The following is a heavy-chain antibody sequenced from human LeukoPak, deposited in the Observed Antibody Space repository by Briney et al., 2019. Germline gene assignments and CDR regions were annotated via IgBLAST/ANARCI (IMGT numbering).Heavy chain of an antibody. V-gene: IGHV3-64*01. CDR3: ARSYYGSGSQELDY. CDR1: GFTFSSYA. Sequence: GGSLRLSCAASGFTFSSYAMHWVRQAPGKGLEYVSAISSNGGSTYYANSVKGRFTISRDNSKNTLYLQMGSLRAEDMAVYYCARSYYGSGSQELDYWGQGTLVTVSS. CDR2: ISSNGGST. J-gene: IGHJ4*02. D-gene: IGHD3-10*01.